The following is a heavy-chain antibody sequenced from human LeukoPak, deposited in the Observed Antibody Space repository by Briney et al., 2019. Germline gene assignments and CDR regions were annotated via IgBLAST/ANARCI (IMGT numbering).Heavy chain of an antibody. J-gene: IGHJ4*02. Sequence: PGGSLRLSCAAPGFTFSSYSMNWVRQAPGKGLEWVSSISSSSSYIYYADSVKGRFTISRDNAKNSPYLQMNSLRAEDTAVYYCARVMYSSSWTFDYWGQGTLVTVSS. D-gene: IGHD6-13*01. CDR1: GFTFSSYS. V-gene: IGHV3-21*01. CDR3: ARVMYSSSWTFDY. CDR2: ISSSSSYI.